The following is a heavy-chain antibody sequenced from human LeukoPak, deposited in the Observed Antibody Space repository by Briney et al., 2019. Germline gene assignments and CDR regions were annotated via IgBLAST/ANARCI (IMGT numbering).Heavy chain of an antibody. CDR3: ARDGVGTDY. CDR2: ITRSSYI. Sequence: PGGSLRLSCAASGFTFSTYSMNWVRQAPGKRLQWVSSITRSSYIYYADSVKGRFTISRDNAKNSLYLQMNSLRAEDTALYYCARDGVGTDYWGQGTLVTVSS. CDR1: GFTFSTYS. D-gene: IGHD3-3*01. V-gene: IGHV3-21*04. J-gene: IGHJ4*02.